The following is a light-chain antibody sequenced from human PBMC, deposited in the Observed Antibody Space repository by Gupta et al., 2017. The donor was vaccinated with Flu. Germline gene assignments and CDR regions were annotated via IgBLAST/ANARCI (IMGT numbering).Light chain of an antibody. V-gene: IGKV3-15*01. Sequence: LTSFPATSSVYPGESAILSCRASQSVRNYLAWYQQKPGQAPRLLIYGASIRATSIPSRFSGSGSGTEFTLTISSLQSEDFAIYYCQQYYNWPPLTFGQGTKVEIK. CDR2: GAS. CDR1: QSVRNY. CDR3: QQYYNWPPLT. J-gene: IGKJ1*01.